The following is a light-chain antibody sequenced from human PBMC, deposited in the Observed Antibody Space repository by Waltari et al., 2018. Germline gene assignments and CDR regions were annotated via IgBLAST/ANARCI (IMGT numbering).Light chain of an antibody. V-gene: IGLV3-10*01. J-gene: IGLJ3*02. CDR3: YSTDSSGNGV. Sequence: SYEPTQPPSASASPGQTARITCPGDTVPKQYAYGYQQKPGQAPVLVICEDSKRPPGIPEGFSGSSSGTMATLTISGAQVEDEADYYCYSTDSSGNGVFGGGTKLTVL. CDR1: TVPKQY. CDR2: EDS.